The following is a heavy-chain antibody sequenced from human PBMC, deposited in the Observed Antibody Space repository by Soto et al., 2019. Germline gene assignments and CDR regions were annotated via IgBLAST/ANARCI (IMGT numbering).Heavy chain of an antibody. D-gene: IGHD6-19*01. CDR3: ALSTSSGPYYYYYGMDV. J-gene: IGHJ6*02. CDR1: GFTFSDHY. CDR2: TRNKANSYTT. Sequence: GGSLRLSCAASGFTFSDHYMDWVRQAPGKGLEWVGRTRNKANSYTTEYAASVKGRFTISRDDSKNSLYLQMNSLKTEDTAVYYCALSTSSGPYYYYYGMDVWGQGTTVTVSS. V-gene: IGHV3-72*01.